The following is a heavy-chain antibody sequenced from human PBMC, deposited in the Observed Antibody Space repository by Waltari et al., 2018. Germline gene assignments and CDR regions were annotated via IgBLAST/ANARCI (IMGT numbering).Heavy chain of an antibody. Sequence: QLQLVQSGAEVKKPGASVKVSCKASGYTFTGYHLHWVRQAPGQGLEWMGKVNTKIGVTNYAKRFQGRFTITGDTSIGTAYMDLTRLRSDDTAMYYCARGGSIYGVVPEYFQHWGQGTLVTVSS. V-gene: IGHV1-2*02. CDR1: GYTFTGYH. D-gene: IGHD3-16*01. J-gene: IGHJ1*01. CDR2: VNTKIGVT. CDR3: ARGGSIYGVVPEYFQH.